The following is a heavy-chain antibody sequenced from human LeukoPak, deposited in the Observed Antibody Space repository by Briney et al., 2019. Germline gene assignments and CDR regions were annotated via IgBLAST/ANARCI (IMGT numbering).Heavy chain of an antibody. J-gene: IGHJ3*02. Sequence: PSETLSLTCTVSGASFSTYSWSWIRQPAGSGLEWIGRIYTSGNTNYNPSLKSRVTMSIDTSKNQFSLKLSSVTAADTAVYYCARDRKAYCGGDCYSTAFHIWGQGTVVTVSS. CDR3: ARDRKAYCGGDCYSTAFHI. V-gene: IGHV4-4*07. CDR1: GASFSTYS. D-gene: IGHD2-21*02. CDR2: IYTSGNT.